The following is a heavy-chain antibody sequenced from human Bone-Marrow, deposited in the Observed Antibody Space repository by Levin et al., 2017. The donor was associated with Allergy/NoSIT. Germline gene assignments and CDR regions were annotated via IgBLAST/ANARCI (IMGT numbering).Heavy chain of an antibody. CDR3: YYDFWSGYYTGGVTGAFDI. V-gene: IGHV1-69*06. D-gene: IGHD3-3*01. Sequence: KISCQASGGTFSSYAISWVRQAPGQGLEWMGGIIPIFGTANYAQKFQGRVTITADKSTSTAYMELSSLRSEDTAVYYCYYDFWSGYYTGGVTGAFDIWGQGTMVTVSS. J-gene: IGHJ3*02. CDR2: IIPIFGTA. CDR1: GGTFSSYA.